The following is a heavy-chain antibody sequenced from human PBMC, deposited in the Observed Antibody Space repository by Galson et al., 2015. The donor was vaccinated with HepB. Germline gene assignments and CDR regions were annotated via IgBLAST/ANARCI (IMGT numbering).Heavy chain of an antibody. Sequence: SLRLSCAGSGFTFSAYGMNWVRQAPGKGLEWIAYITTNSDSKDYADSVKGRFTVSRDSAKNSLYLQMNSLRAEDTAVYYCARTLILLRFFDWFSDVWGQGTTVTVSS. J-gene: IGHJ6*02. D-gene: IGHD3-9*01. CDR2: ITTNSDSK. CDR1: GFTFSAYG. CDR3: ARTLILLRFFDWFSDV. V-gene: IGHV3-48*03.